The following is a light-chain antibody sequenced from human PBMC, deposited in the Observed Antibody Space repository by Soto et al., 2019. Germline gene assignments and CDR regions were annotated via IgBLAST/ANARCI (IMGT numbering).Light chain of an antibody. CDR3: QQYNSYPHT. CDR1: QSISSW. Sequence: DIQMTQSPSTLSASVGDRVTITCRASQSISSWLAWYQQKPGKAPNLVIYKASSLESGVPSRFSGSGSGTEFTLTISSLQPDDFATYHCQQYNSYPHTFGQGTKLEIK. J-gene: IGKJ2*01. CDR2: KAS. V-gene: IGKV1-5*03.